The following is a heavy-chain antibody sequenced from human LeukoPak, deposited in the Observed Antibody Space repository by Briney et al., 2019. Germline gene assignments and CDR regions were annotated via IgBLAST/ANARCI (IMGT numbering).Heavy chain of an antibody. Sequence: SETLSLTCTVSGYSISSGYYWGWIRQPPGKGLEWIGNIYPTGSTYYNPSLKSRVTISVDTSKNQFSLKVSFVSAADTAVYYCARAYSSSWYWNWFDPWGQGTLVTVSS. J-gene: IGHJ5*02. CDR3: ARAYSSSWYWNWFDP. CDR1: GYSISSGYY. V-gene: IGHV4-38-2*02. D-gene: IGHD6-13*01. CDR2: IYPTGST.